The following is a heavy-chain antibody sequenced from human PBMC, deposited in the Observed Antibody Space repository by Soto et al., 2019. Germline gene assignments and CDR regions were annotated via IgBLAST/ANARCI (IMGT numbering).Heavy chain of an antibody. CDR3: ARGRPGVRGIRFDS. V-gene: IGHV4-34*01. Sequence: QVHLQQWGAGLLKPSETLSLTCAVYDGSFSDFYWSWIRQPPGKGLEWIGEINHSGVTNYNPSLKSRVTISVDTSKNQFSLKVNSVTAADTAVFYCARGRPGVRGIRFDSWGQGTLVTVSS. J-gene: IGHJ4*02. CDR2: INHSGVT. CDR1: DGSFSDFY. D-gene: IGHD3-10*01.